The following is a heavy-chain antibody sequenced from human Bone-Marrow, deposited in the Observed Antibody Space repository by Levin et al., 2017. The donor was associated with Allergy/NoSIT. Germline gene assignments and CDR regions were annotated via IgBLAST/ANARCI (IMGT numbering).Heavy chain of an antibody. V-gene: IGHV3-23*01. CDR1: GFTFSTSA. Sequence: GGSLRLSCAASGFTFSTSAIHWVRQAPGKGLEWVSAIGGGGGDTYYADSVKGRFTISRDNSKNTLFLQMHSLRVEDTAVYYCAKDQGSSGYPLDYWGQGTLVSVSS. CDR2: IGGGGGDT. J-gene: IGHJ4*02. D-gene: IGHD5-12*01. CDR3: AKDQGSSGYPLDY.